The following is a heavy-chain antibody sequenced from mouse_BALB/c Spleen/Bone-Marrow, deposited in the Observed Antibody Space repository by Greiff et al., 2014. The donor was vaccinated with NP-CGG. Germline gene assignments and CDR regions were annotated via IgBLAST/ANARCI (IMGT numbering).Heavy chain of an antibody. CDR1: GFNIRDTY. Sequence: VQLQQSGAELVKPGASVKLSCTASGFNIRDTYMHWVKQRPEQGLEWIGRIDPANGNTKYDPKFQGKATITADTSSNTAYLQLSSLTSEDTAVYYCASYYYGSSLLAYWGQGTLVTVSA. CDR3: ASYYYGSSLLAY. J-gene: IGHJ3*01. V-gene: IGHV14-3*02. CDR2: IDPANGNT. D-gene: IGHD1-1*01.